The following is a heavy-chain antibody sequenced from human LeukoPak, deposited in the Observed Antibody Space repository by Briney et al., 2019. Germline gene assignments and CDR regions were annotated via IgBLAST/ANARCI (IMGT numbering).Heavy chain of an antibody. CDR2: TRNKANSYTT. Sequence: GGSLRLSXAASGFTFSDHYMDWVRQAPGKGLEWVGRTRNKANSYTTEYAASVKGRFTISRDDSKNSLYLQMNSLKTEDTAVYYCARGTYDYGDYGGFDYWGQGTLVTVSS. J-gene: IGHJ4*02. CDR1: GFTFSDHY. V-gene: IGHV3-72*01. CDR3: ARGTYDYGDYGGFDY. D-gene: IGHD4-17*01.